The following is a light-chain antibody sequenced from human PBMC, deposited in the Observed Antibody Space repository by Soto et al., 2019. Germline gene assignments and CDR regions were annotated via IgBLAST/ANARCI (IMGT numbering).Light chain of an antibody. Sequence: EIVLTQCPGTLSLSPRERSTLFSRTSQSVASRNAAWYQQKSGPAPRVLRDWASSRAIGTPDRFSGSGSVTDFTLTISGLEPEAFATYYCQHSSRTTRTFGGGTNVDI. CDR3: QHSSRTTRT. V-gene: IGKV3-20*01. CDR1: QSVASRN. CDR2: WAS. J-gene: IGKJ4*01.